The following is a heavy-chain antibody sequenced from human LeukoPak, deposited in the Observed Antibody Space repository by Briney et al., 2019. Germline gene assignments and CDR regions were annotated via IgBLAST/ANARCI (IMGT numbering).Heavy chain of an antibody. D-gene: IGHD6-19*01. Sequence: GGSLRLSCAASGFTFSSYWMHWVRQAPGKGLVWVSRINSDGSIINYADSVKGRFTISRDNAKNTLYLQMNSLRAEDTAVYYCAKDARRSSGWWFFDHWGQGTLVTVSS. CDR1: GFTFSSYW. CDR2: INSDGSII. J-gene: IGHJ4*02. V-gene: IGHV3-74*01. CDR3: AKDARRSSGWWFFDH.